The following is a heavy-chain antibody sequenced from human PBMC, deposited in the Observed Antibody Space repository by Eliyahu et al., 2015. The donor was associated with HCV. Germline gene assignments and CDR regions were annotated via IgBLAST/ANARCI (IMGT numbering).Heavy chain of an antibody. Sequence: QVQLVESGGGVVQPGRSLRXSCXASGFSXRXFGMDWVRQAPGKGLEWVAVIANDGDYKYNADSVKGRFTISRDNTKNTVYLQMNSLRAEDTAVYYCARDVSANGDNNRGYFDFWGQGTLVTVSS. CDR3: ARDVSANGDNNRGYFDF. D-gene: IGHD4-23*01. CDR2: IANDGDYK. J-gene: IGHJ4*02. V-gene: IGHV3-30*03. CDR1: GFSXRXFG.